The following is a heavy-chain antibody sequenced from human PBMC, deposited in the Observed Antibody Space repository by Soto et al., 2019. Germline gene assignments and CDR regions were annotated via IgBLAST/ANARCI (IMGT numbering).Heavy chain of an antibody. J-gene: IGHJ4*02. Sequence: PGASLKISCKGSGYSFTSYWIGWVRQLPGKGQEWMGIIHPGDSYTRYIPFLQGQVIISADKSISTAHLQWRILNAPHTATYHCGGPSAVEMATTGDWGQGSLVTVSS. CDR3: GGPSAVEMATTGD. D-gene: IGHD5-12*01. V-gene: IGHV5-51*01. CDR2: IHPGDSYT. CDR1: GYSFTSYW.